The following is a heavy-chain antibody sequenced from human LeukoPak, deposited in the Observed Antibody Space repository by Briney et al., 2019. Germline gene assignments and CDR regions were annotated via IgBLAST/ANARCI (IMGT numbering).Heavy chain of an antibody. Sequence: PGGSPRLSCAASGFTFSSYAMSWVRQAPGKGLEWVSAISGSGGSTYYADSVRGRFTISKDNSKNTVYLQMSSLRVDDTAVYYCAKAASSSWPSYYYGMDVWGQGTTVTVSS. CDR1: GFTFSSYA. CDR3: AKAASSSWPSYYYGMDV. J-gene: IGHJ6*02. D-gene: IGHD6-13*01. CDR2: ISGSGGST. V-gene: IGHV3-23*01.